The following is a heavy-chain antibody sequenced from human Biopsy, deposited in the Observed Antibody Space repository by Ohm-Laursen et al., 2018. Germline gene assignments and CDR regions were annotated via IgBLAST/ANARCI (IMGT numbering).Heavy chain of an antibody. J-gene: IGHJ3*01. CDR2: IKRDGSQS. D-gene: IGHD2/OR15-2a*01. CDR1: GFTFSTYW. Sequence: SLRLSCAASGFTFSTYWMTWVRQALGKGLEWVANIKRDGSQSNHADSVKGRFTISRDNAKNSLYLQMNSLRAEDTAVYYCTRDTTYYAGTTYYDALDVWGQGTTVTVSS. V-gene: IGHV3-7*01. CDR3: TRDTTYYAGTTYYDALDV.